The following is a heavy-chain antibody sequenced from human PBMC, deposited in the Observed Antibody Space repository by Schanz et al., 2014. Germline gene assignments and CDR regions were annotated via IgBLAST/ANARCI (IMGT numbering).Heavy chain of an antibody. V-gene: IGHV3-33*01. D-gene: IGHD3-22*01. Sequence: VQLVESGGGVVQPGGSLRLSCAASGFTFSSYGMHWVRQAPGKGLEWVAVIWYDGSNKDYADSVKGRFTISRDSAKNSLYLQMNSLRSEDTAIYYCARDRSSGIDFDYWGQGTLVTVSS. CDR2: IWYDGSNK. J-gene: IGHJ4*02. CDR3: ARDRSSGIDFDY. CDR1: GFTFSSYG.